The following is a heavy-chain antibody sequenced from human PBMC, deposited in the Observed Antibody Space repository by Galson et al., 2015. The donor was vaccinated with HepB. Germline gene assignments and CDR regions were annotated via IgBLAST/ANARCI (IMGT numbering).Heavy chain of an antibody. D-gene: IGHD2-2*03. CDR1: GFTFTSYG. CDR3: ARVSGYCSSTSCPYDY. CDR2: ISYDENKK. Sequence: SLRLSCAASGFTFTSYGMHWARQAPGKGLEWVAVISYDENKKYYADSVKGRFTISRDNSKNTLYLQMNSLRAEDTAVYYCARVSGYCSSTSCPYDYWGQGTLVTVSS. J-gene: IGHJ4*02. V-gene: IGHV3-30*03.